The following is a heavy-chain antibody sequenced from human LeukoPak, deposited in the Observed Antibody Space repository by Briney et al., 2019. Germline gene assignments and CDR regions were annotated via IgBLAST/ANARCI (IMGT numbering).Heavy chain of an antibody. D-gene: IGHD3-10*01. CDR2: IKQDGSEK. CDR1: GFTFSSYW. Sequence: PGGSLRLSCAVSGFTFSSYWMTWVRQTPGKGLEWVANIKQDGSEKNYVDSVKGRFNVSRDNARSSVYLQMNSLRAEDTAVYFCVRDKMDRAVTGSLFDYWGQGTLVTVSS. V-gene: IGHV3-7*01. J-gene: IGHJ4*02. CDR3: VRDKMDRAVTGSLFDY.